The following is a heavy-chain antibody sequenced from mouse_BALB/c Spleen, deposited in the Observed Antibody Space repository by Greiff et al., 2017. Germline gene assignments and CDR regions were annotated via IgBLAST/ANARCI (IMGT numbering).Heavy chain of an antibody. CDR2: IWGDGST. Sequence: VQLQESGPGLVAPSQSLSITCTVSGFSLTGYGVNWVRQPPGKGLEWLGMIWGDGSTDYNSALKSRMSISKDNSKSQVFLKMNSLQTDDTARYYCAREDYDYARDYWGQGTSVTVSS. D-gene: IGHD2-4*01. CDR1: GFSLTGYG. J-gene: IGHJ4*01. V-gene: IGHV2-6-7*01. CDR3: AREDYDYARDY.